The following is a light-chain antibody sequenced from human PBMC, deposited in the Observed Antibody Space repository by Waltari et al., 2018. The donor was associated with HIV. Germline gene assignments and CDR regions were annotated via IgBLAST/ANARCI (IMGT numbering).Light chain of an antibody. CDR1: NIGSKR. J-gene: IGLJ2*01. CDR3: QVWDSSSGHLVV. Sequence: SYVLTQPPSVSVAPGQTASFTCGGNNIGSKRVNWYQQRPGQAPVLVVYDDSDRPSGIPERFSGSNSENTATLTITRVEAGDEADYYCQVWDSSSGHLVVFGGGTKLTVL. CDR2: DDS. V-gene: IGLV3-21*02.